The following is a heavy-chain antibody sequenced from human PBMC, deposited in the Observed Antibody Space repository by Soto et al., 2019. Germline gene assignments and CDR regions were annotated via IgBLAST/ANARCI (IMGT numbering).Heavy chain of an antibody. Sequence: GEALKVSCKRSGYSLTNYSITVVRQMPGKGLEGLESVDPTDSYSIYSSSFQGHVTISPDKSISTAYVPGSSLKAPDTAMYYCARDSSYISGDCFTSCSCALGVWGQVTRVTVCS. V-gene: IGHV5-10-1*01. CDR1: GYSLTNYS. CDR3: ARDSSYISGDCFTSCSCALGV. J-gene: IGHJ6*02. D-gene: IGHD2-21*01. CDR2: VDPTDSYS.